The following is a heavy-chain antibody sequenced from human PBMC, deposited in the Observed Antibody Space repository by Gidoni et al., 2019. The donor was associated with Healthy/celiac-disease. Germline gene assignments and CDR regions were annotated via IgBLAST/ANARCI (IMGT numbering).Heavy chain of an antibody. J-gene: IGHJ4*02. CDR3: ARGPGYCSGGSCSPEDY. CDR1: GFTFRSYS. Sequence: EVQLVESGGGLVKPGGSLRLSCAASGFTFRSYSMNWVRQAPGKGLEWVSSISSSSSYIYYADSVKGRFTISRDNAKNSLYLQMNSLRAEDTAVYYCARGPGYCSGGSCSPEDYWGQGTLVTVSS. CDR2: ISSSSSYI. V-gene: IGHV3-21*01. D-gene: IGHD2-15*01.